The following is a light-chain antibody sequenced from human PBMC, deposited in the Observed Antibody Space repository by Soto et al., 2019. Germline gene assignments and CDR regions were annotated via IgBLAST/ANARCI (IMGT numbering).Light chain of an antibody. V-gene: IGLV2-14*01. CDR2: AVS. Sequence: QSALAQPASVSGSPGRSITISCTGTSSDVGGYNYVSWYQQHPGKAPKLMIYAVSNRPSGVSNRFSGSKSGNTATLTISGLQAEGEADYYCCSYTVSGTYVFGTGTKVTVL. CDR1: SSDVGGYNY. CDR3: CSYTVSGTYV. J-gene: IGLJ1*01.